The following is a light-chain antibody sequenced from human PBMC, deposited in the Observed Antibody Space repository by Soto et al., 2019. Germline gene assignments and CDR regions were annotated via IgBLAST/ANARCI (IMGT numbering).Light chain of an antibody. CDR3: HQYSNYPWT. CDR2: KAS. J-gene: IGKJ1*01. CDR1: QSINTW. Sequence: DIQMTQSPSTLSASVGDRVTITCRASQSINTWLAWHQQKPGKAPKVLIFKASSLEGGVPSRFSGSGSGTEFTLTISSLQPDDFATYYCHQYSNYPWTFGQGTKVDMK. V-gene: IGKV1-5*03.